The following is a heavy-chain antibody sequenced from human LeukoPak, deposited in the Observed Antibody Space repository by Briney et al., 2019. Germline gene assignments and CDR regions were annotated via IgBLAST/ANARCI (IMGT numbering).Heavy chain of an antibody. J-gene: IGHJ4*02. Sequence: TGGSLRLSCVDSGITFSRYWMSWVRQAPGKGLEWVANIKQDGGEKYYVDSVKGRFTISRDNAKNSLYLQMNSLRVEDTAVCYCARDGRPLDYWGQGTLVTVSS. V-gene: IGHV3-7*03. CDR1: GITFSRYW. CDR2: IKQDGGEK. CDR3: ARDGRPLDY.